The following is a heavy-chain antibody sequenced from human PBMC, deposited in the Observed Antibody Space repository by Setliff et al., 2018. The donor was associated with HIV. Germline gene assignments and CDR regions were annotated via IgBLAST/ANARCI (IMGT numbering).Heavy chain of an antibody. V-gene: IGHV3-30*02. Sequence: SGYTLTELSIHWVRQAPGKGLEWVAYIRYDRSEKHYADSVKGRFTISRDNSQNTLYLQMNSLRVDDRAVYYCVKDSDYYVWGSYRSSMLPFDYWGQGTQVTVSS. CDR1: GYTLTELS. CDR3: VKDSDYYVWGSYRSSMLPFDY. J-gene: IGHJ4*02. D-gene: IGHD3-16*02. CDR2: IRYDRSEK.